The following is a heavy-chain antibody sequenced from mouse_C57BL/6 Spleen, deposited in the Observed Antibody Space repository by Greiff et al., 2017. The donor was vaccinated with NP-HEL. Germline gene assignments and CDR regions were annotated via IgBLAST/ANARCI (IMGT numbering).Heavy chain of an antibody. CDR3: ARLRATVVAPYYFDY. J-gene: IGHJ2*01. V-gene: IGHV1-4*01. CDR2: INPSSGYT. Sequence: QVQLQQSGAELARPGASVKMSCKASGYTFTSYTMHWVKQRPGQGLEWIGYINPSSGYTKYNQKFKDKATLTADKSSSTAYMQLSSLTSEDSAVYYCARLRATVVAPYYFDYWGQGTTLTVSS. CDR1: GYTFTSYT. D-gene: IGHD1-1*01.